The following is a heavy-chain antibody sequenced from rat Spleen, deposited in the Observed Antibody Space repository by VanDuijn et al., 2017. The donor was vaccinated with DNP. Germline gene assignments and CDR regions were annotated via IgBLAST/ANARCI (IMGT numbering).Heavy chain of an antibody. CDR1: GFTFSNFG. J-gene: IGHJ2*01. D-gene: IGHD1-1*01. V-gene: IGHV5S13*01. CDR3: IRRTVVTGAMDA. Sequence: EVQLVESGGGLVQPGRSLKLSCAASGFTFSNFGMTWVRQAPARGLEWVATINGGGGSTYYRDSVKGRFTISRDNAQNTLDLQMNSLRSEDTATYYCIRRTVVTGAMDAWGQGVMVTVSS. CDR2: INGGGGST.